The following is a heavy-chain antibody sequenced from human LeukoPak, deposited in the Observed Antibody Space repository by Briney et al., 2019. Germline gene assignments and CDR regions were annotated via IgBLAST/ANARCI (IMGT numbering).Heavy chain of an antibody. D-gene: IGHD4-23*01. CDR1: GFTFSSYS. Sequence: GGSLRLSCAASGFTFSSYSMNWVRQAPGKGLEWVSSISSSSSYIYYADSVKGRFTISRDNAKNSLYPQMNSLRAEDTAVYYCARAELPYGGNAYWGQGTLVTVSS. J-gene: IGHJ4*02. V-gene: IGHV3-21*01. CDR2: ISSSSSYI. CDR3: ARAELPYGGNAY.